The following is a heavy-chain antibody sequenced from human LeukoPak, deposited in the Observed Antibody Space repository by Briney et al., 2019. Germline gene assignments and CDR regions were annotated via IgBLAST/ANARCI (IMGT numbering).Heavy chain of an antibody. CDR2: INPSGGST. CDR3: ASSHDSTPFDY. Sequence: AASVKVSCKASGYTFTGYYMHWVRQAPGQGLEWMGWINPSGGSTSYAQKFQGRVTMTRDTSTSTVYMELSSLRSEDTAVYYCASSHDSTPFDYWGQGTLVTVSS. CDR1: GYTFTGYY. J-gene: IGHJ4*02. V-gene: IGHV1-46*01. D-gene: IGHD3-22*01.